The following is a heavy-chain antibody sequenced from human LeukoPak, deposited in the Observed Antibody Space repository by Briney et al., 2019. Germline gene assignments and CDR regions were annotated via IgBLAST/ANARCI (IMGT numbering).Heavy chain of an antibody. D-gene: IGHD4-17*01. Sequence: SQTLSLTCTVSGGSISSGNYYWSWIRQPAGKGLEWIGRIYTSGSTNYNPSLRSRVTISIDTSKNQFSLKLSSLTAADTAIYYCARGIESYGDYGYWGQGILVTVSS. CDR1: GGSISSGNYY. CDR2: IYTSGST. V-gene: IGHV4-61*02. CDR3: ARGIESYGDYGY. J-gene: IGHJ4*02.